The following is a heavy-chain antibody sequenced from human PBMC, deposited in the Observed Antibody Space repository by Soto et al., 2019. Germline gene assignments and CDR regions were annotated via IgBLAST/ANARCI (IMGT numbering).Heavy chain of an antibody. Sequence: SETLSLTCTVSGGSMSSYYWTWLRQSPGRGLEWIGYISYSGSTYYNPSLKSRVTISADTSKNQFALRMNSMIAADTAVYYCARADPDASVGYWGQGTLVTVSS. D-gene: IGHD2-15*01. J-gene: IGHJ4*02. CDR1: GGSMSSYY. CDR3: ARADPDASVGY. CDR2: ISYSGST. V-gene: IGHV4-59*01.